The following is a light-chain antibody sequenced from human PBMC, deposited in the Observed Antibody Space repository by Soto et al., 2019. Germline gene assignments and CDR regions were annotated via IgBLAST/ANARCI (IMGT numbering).Light chain of an antibody. J-gene: IGLJ1*01. CDR3: SSYTSSTTYV. CDR2: DVS. Sequence: QSVLTQPASVSGSPGQSITISCTGTSSDVGAYSYVSWYQQHPGKAPKLIIYDVSDRPSGISSRFSGSKSDNTASLTISGLQAEDEAEYYCSSYTSSTTYVFGTGTKVTGL. V-gene: IGLV2-14*01. CDR1: SSDVGAYSY.